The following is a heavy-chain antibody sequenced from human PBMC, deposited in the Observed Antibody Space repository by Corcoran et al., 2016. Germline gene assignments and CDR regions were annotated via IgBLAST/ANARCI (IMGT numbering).Heavy chain of an antibody. CDR2: ISSSSSTI. Sequence: EVQLVESGGGLVQPGGSLRLSCAASGFTFSSYSMNWVRQAPGKGLEWVSYISSSSSTIYYADSVKGRFTISRDNAKNSLYLQMNSLRAEDTAVYYCARVGKVPWGAGYFDYWGQGTLVTVSS. V-gene: IGHV3-48*04. CDR3: ARVGKVPWGAGYFDY. CDR1: GFTFSSYS. D-gene: IGHD1-26*01. J-gene: IGHJ4*02.